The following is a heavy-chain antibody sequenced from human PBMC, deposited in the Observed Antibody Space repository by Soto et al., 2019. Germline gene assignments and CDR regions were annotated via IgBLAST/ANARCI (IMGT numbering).Heavy chain of an antibody. CDR2: IYYSGST. CDR1: GGSISSGGYY. V-gene: IGHV4-31*03. J-gene: IGHJ4*02. CDR3: ARERIATDYYFDY. D-gene: IGHD6-6*01. Sequence: PSETLSLTCTVSGGSISSGGYYWSWIRQHPGKGLEWIGYIYYSGSTYYNPSLKSRVTISVDTSKNQFSLKLSSVTAADTAVYYCARERIATDYYFDYWGQGTLDTVSS.